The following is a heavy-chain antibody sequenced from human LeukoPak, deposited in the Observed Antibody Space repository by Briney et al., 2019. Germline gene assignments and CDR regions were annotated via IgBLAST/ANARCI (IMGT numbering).Heavy chain of an antibody. V-gene: IGHV4-59*12. D-gene: IGHD1-26*01. CDR3: ARRKVGATRRYFDY. J-gene: IGHJ4*02. Sequence: SETLSLTCTVSGGPMNNFYWTWIRQPPGKGLEWIAYIHYSGSTNYNPSLRSRVTISVDTSKNQFSLKLSSVTAADTAVYYCARRKVGATRRYFDYWGQRTLVTVSS. CDR1: GGPMNNFY. CDR2: IHYSGST.